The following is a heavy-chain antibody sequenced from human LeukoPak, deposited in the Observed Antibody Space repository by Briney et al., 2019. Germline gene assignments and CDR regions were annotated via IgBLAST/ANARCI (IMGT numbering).Heavy chain of an antibody. D-gene: IGHD2-21*02. J-gene: IGHJ4*02. Sequence: GGSLRLSCRASRFSFSDYDMHWVRQAPGKGLEWVAVISYDGSRKHYGDSVKGRFTISRDNSKNTLYLQMNSLRAEDTAVYYCAKEGGAIVVVTAINYFDYWGQGTLVTVSS. V-gene: IGHV3-30*18. CDR1: RFSFSDYD. CDR3: AKEGGAIVVVTAINYFDY. CDR2: ISYDGSRK.